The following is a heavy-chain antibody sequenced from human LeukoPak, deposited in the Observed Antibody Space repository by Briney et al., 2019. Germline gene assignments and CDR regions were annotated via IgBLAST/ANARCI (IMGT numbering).Heavy chain of an antibody. CDR3: ARQPGHYYDSSGYNFDY. Sequence: PSETLSLTCTVSGVSISSSSYYWGWIRQPPGKGLEWIGSIYYSGSTYYNPSLKSRVTISVDTSKNQFSLKLSSVTAADTAVYYCARQPGHYYDSSGYNFDYWGQGTLVTVSS. D-gene: IGHD3-22*01. CDR1: GVSISSSSYY. CDR2: IYYSGST. V-gene: IGHV4-39*01. J-gene: IGHJ4*02.